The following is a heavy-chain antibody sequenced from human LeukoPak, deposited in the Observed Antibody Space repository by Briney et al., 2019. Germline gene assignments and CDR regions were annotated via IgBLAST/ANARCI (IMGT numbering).Heavy chain of an antibody. Sequence: ASVKVSCKASGGTFSSYAISWVRQAPGQGLEWMGGIIPIFGTANYAQKFQGRVTITTDESTSTAYMELSSLRSEDTAVYYCARAATFWSGYPYYYYMDVWGKGTTVTVPS. V-gene: IGHV1-69*05. J-gene: IGHJ6*03. CDR2: IIPIFGTA. CDR1: GGTFSSYA. CDR3: ARAATFWSGYPYYYYMDV. D-gene: IGHD3-3*01.